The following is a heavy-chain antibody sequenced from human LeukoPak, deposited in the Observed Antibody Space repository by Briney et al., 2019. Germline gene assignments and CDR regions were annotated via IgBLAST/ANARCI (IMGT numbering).Heavy chain of an antibody. CDR2: IYSGGST. CDR3: ATEGGDTNFDY. D-gene: IGHD3-16*01. Sequence: PGGSLRPSCAASGFTVSSNYMSWVRQAPGKGLEWVSVIYSGGSTYYADSVKGRFTISRDNSKSTLYLQMNSLRVEDTAVYYCATEGGDTNFDYWGQGTLVTVSS. J-gene: IGHJ4*02. CDR1: GFTVSSNY. V-gene: IGHV3-53*01.